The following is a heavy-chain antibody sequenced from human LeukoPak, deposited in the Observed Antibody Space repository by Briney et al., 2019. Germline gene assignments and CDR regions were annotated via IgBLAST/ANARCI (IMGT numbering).Heavy chain of an antibody. CDR1: GGSISSYY. CDR2: IYYSGST. D-gene: IGHD2-8*01. V-gene: IGHV4-59*01. J-gene: IGHJ4*02. CDR3: ARSEWRRPFDY. Sequence: SETLSLTCTVSGGSISSYYWSWIRQPPGKGLEWIEYIYYSGSTNYNPSLKSRVTISVDTSKNQFSLKLSSVTAADTAVYYCARSEWRRPFDYWGQGTLVTVSS.